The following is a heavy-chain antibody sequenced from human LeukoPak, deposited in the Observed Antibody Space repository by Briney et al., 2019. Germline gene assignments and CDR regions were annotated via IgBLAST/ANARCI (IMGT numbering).Heavy chain of an antibody. CDR2: IKKDGSEK. Sequence: GGSLRLSCAASGFTFSSYWMSWVRQAPGKGLEWVANIKKDGSEKYYVDSVKGRFTISKDNAKNSLYLQMNSLRAGDTAVYYCARDSSGYYVTWPYYYYMDVWGKGTTVTISS. J-gene: IGHJ6*03. CDR3: ARDSSGYYVTWPYYYYMDV. V-gene: IGHV3-7*01. D-gene: IGHD3-22*01. CDR1: GFTFSSYW.